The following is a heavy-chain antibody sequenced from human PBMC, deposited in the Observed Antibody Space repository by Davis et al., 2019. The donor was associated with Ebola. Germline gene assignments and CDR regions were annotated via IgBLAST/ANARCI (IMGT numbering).Heavy chain of an antibody. V-gene: IGHV4-39*01. CDR3: AISSSSEYYYYYGMDV. CDR1: GGSISSRSYY. Sequence: SETLSLTCTVSGGSISSRSYYWGWIRQPPGKGLQWIGSIYYSGSTYYNPSLKSRVTISVDTSKNQFSLKLSSVTAADTAVYYCAISSSSEYYYYYGMDVWGQGTTVTVSS. J-gene: IGHJ6*02. CDR2: IYYSGST. D-gene: IGHD6-6*01.